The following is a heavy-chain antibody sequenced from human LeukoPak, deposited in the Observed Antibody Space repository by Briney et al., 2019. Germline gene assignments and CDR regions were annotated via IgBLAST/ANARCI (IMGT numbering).Heavy chain of an antibody. D-gene: IGHD6-19*01. CDR3: TRVRYSSGWYDGFDY. V-gene: IGHV1-46*01. J-gene: IGHJ4*02. CDR1: GYTFTDYY. Sequence: ASVKVSCKASGYTFTDYYIHWVRQAPGQGLEWMAIINPSDGSTSSAQKFQGRVTMTRDTSTSTVYMDLSSLRSEDTAVYYCTRVRYSSGWYDGFDYWGQGTLVAVSS. CDR2: INPSDGST.